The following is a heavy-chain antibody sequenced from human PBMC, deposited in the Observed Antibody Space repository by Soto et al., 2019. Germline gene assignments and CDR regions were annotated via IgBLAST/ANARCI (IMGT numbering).Heavy chain of an antibody. CDR2: IYHSGST. Sequence: SETLSLTCAVSSGSISSSSWWSWVRQPPGKGLEWIGEIYHSGSTNYDPSLKSRVTISVDKSKNQFSLKLSSVTAADTAVYYCARDTIAVAGSGDAFDIWGQGTMVTVS. CDR1: SGSISSSSW. J-gene: IGHJ3*02. V-gene: IGHV4-4*02. CDR3: ARDTIAVAGSGDAFDI. D-gene: IGHD6-19*01.